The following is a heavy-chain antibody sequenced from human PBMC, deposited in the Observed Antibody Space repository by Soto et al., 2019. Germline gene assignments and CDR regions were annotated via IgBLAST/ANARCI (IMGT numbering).Heavy chain of an antibody. CDR2: MNPHSGNT. V-gene: IGHV1-18*01. CDR3: AREDSSSTHFGVY. Sequence: VKVCCTASGYTFTSYDINWVRQATGQGLEWMGWMNPHSGNTNYAQKLQGRVTMTTDTSTSTAYMELRSLRSDDTAVYYCAREDSSSTHFGVYWGQGTLVTVSS. CDR1: GYTFTSYD. J-gene: IGHJ4*02. D-gene: IGHD6-6*01.